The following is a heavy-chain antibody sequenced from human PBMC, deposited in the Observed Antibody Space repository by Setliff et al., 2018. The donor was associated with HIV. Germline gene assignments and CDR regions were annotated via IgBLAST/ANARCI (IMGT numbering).Heavy chain of an antibody. Sequence: GGSLRLSCAASGFTFSGHWMTWVRQAPGKGLESVANINQLGSERAYVDSVKGRFTLSRDNAKNSLFLQMNSLRVDDTAVYYCARAAGYTGGWGYGATYHYYMDVWGKGTTVTVSS. CDR3: ARAAGYTGGWGYGATYHYYMDV. J-gene: IGHJ6*03. V-gene: IGHV3-7*03. D-gene: IGHD6-19*01. CDR2: INQLGSER. CDR1: GFTFSGHW.